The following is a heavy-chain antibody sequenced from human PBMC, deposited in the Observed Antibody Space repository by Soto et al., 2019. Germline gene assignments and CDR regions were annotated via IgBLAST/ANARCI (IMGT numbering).Heavy chain of an antibody. CDR3: ASVPYYDILTGSYDEN. Sequence: SVKVSCKDSGGAFRSNAISWVRQAPGQGLEWMGGIIPVLRKVNYAQKFQGRVTITADESTSTAYMGLTSLRSEDTAMYYCASVPYYDILTGSYDENWGHGTLVTVSS. CDR1: GGAFRSNA. CDR2: IIPVLRKV. J-gene: IGHJ4*01. V-gene: IGHV1-69*13. D-gene: IGHD3-9*01.